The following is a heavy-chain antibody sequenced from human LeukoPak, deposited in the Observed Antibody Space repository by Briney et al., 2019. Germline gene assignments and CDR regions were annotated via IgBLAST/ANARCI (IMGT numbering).Heavy chain of an antibody. CDR1: GYSISRDYY. CDR3: ARRGEMPTIKPFDY. V-gene: IGHV4-38-2*01. CDR2: IYHSGST. Sequence: SETLSLTCAVSGYSISRDYYWGWIRQPPGKGLEWIGSIYHSGSTYYNPSLESRVTISLDTSKNQFSLKLSSVTAADTAVYYCARRGEMPTIKPFDYWGQGTLVTVSS. J-gene: IGHJ4*02. D-gene: IGHD5-24*01.